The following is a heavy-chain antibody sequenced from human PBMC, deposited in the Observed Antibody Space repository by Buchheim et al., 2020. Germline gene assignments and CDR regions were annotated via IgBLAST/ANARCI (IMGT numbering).Heavy chain of an antibody. V-gene: IGHV3-7*01. J-gene: IGHJ4*02. D-gene: IGHD3-10*01. CDR2: IKQDGSEK. CDR3: ARSLWFGELLWDY. CDR1: GFIFSNYW. Sequence: EVQLVESGGGLVQPGGSLKLSCAASGFIFSNYWMSWVRQAPGKGLEWVANIKQDGSEKYYVDSVKGRFTISRDNAKNSLYLQLNSLRAEDTAVYYCARSLWFGELLWDYWGQGTL.